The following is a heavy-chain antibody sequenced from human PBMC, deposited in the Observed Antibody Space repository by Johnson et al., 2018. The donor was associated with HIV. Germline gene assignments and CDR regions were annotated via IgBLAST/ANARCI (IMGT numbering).Heavy chain of an antibody. D-gene: IGHD3-10*01. J-gene: IGHJ3*02. CDR1: GFSFSNYA. CDR2: IQFDGSHK. Sequence: QVQLVESGGGVVQPGGSLRLTCKASGFSFSNYAIHWVRQAPGKGLEWVTFIQFDGSHKYSAAFVKGRFTISRDTSKKSVFLQMNNLRVEDTAVYYCASEVRGVLDIWGQGTMVTVSS. V-gene: IGHV3-30*02. CDR3: ASEVRGVLDI.